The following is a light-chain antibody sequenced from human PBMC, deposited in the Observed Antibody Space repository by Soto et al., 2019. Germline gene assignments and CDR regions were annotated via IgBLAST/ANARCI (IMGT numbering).Light chain of an antibody. CDR2: DAS. J-gene: IGKJ2*01. CDR1: QSVSSN. V-gene: IGKV3-15*01. CDR3: HHYSSSPYT. Sequence: EIVMTQSPATLSVSLGDRATLSCRASQSVSSNLAWYQQKPGQAPRLLIYDASTRATGIPARFSGSGSGTEFTLTISSLQSEDFAMYYCHHYSSSPYTFGLGTKLEIK.